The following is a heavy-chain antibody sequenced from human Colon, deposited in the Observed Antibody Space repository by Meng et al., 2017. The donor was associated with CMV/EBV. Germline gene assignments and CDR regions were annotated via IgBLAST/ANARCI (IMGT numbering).Heavy chain of an antibody. CDR3: ARGHDFDY. V-gene: IGHV3-21*01. J-gene: IGHJ4*02. CDR1: GSSISSYY. CDR2: ISSSSSYI. Sequence: ETLSLTCTVSGSSISSYYWSWIRQAPGTGLEWVASISSSSSYIYYADSVKGRFTISRDNAKNSLYLQMNNLRAEDTAVYYCARGHDFDYWGQGTLVTVSS.